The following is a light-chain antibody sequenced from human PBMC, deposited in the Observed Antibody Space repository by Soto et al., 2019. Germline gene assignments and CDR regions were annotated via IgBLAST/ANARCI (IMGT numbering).Light chain of an antibody. J-gene: IGKJ1*01. CDR1: QSVSSN. CDR2: GAS. V-gene: IGKV3-15*01. CDR3: QQYNNWPPWT. Sequence: EVVMTQSPATLSVSPGERATLSCRASQSVSSNLAGYQQKPRQAPRLLICGASTRATGIPARFSGSGSGTEFTLTISSLQSEDFAVYYCQQYNNWPPWTFGQGTKVDIK.